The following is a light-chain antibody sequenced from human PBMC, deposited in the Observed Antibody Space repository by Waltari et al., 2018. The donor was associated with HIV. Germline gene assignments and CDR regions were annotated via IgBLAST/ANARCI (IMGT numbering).Light chain of an antibody. CDR2: GAS. CDR3: QQYGSSPPWP. CDR1: QSVSSSF. V-gene: IGKV3-20*01. J-gene: IGKJ1*01. Sequence: EVVLTQSPDTLSLSPGERATLSCRASQSVSSSFLAWYQHRPGQAPRLLISGASNRATGIPDRFSGSGSGTDFTLTISRLEPEDFAVYYCQQYGSSPPWPFGQGTKVELK.